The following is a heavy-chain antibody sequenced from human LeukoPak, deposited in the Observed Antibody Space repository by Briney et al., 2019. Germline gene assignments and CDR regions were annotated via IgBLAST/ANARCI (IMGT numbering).Heavy chain of an antibody. Sequence: GGSLRLSCAASGFNFSSHWMSWVRQAPGKGLEWVANIKQDGSDKYYVDSVKGRFTISRDNAKNSLYLQMNSLRAEDTAVYFCARDQPVAALDYWGQGTPVTVSS. CDR3: ARDQPVAALDY. V-gene: IGHV3-7*01. J-gene: IGHJ4*02. D-gene: IGHD6-19*01. CDR2: IKQDGSDK. CDR1: GFNFSSHW.